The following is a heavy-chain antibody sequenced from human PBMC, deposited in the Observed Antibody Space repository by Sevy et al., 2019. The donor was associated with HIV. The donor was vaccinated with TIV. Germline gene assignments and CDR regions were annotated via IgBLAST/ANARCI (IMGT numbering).Heavy chain of an antibody. CDR2: MNPNSGNT. CDR1: GYTFTSYD. J-gene: IGHJ4*02. CDR3: ARVGRGYCSGGSCYQQPRLDFDY. Sequence: ASVKVSCKASGYTFTSYDINWVRQATGQGLEWMGWMNPNSGNTGYAQKLQGRVTMTRNTSISTAYMELSSLGSEETAVYYCARVGRGYCSGGSCYQQPRLDFDYWGQGTLVTVSS. V-gene: IGHV1-8*01. D-gene: IGHD2-15*01.